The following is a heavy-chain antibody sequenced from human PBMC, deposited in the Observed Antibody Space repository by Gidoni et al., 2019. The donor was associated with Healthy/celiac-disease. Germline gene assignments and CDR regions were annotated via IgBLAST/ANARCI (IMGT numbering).Heavy chain of an antibody. CDR2: IWYDGSNK. CDR1: GFTFSSYG. CDR3: ARAYYYDSSGPFDY. V-gene: IGHV3-33*01. J-gene: IGHJ4*02. D-gene: IGHD3-22*01. Sequence: GFTFSSYGMHWVRQAHGKGREWVAVIWYDGSNKYYADSVKGRFTISRDNSKNTLYLQMNSLRAEDTAVYYCARAYYYDSSGPFDYWGQGTLVTVSS.